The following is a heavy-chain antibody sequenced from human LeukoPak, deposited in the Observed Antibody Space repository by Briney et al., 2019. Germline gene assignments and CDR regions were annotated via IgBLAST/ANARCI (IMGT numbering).Heavy chain of an antibody. CDR2: IHYSGST. D-gene: IGHD3-22*01. Sequence: SETLSLTCTVSGGSISSHYWSWIRQPPGKGLEWIGYIHYSGSTNYNPSLKSRVTISVDTSKNQFSLKLSSVTAADTAVYYCARAPPYYYDSSGYYPEGFDYWGQGTLVTVSS. J-gene: IGHJ4*02. CDR1: GGSISSHY. CDR3: ARAPPYYYDSSGYYPEGFDY. V-gene: IGHV4-59*11.